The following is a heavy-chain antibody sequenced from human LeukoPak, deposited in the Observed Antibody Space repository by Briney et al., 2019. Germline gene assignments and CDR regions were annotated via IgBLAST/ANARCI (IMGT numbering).Heavy chain of an antibody. CDR1: GFTFDDYA. J-gene: IGHJ4*02. Sequence: GRSLRLSCAASGFTFDDYAMHWVRQAPGKGLEWVSGISWNSGSIGYADSVKGRFTISRDNAKNSLYLQMNSLRDEDTAVYYCARARPYDSSGYYYRQPYYFDYWGQGTLVTVSS. CDR3: ARARPYDSSGYYYRQPYYFDY. D-gene: IGHD3-22*01. V-gene: IGHV3-9*01. CDR2: ISWNSGSI.